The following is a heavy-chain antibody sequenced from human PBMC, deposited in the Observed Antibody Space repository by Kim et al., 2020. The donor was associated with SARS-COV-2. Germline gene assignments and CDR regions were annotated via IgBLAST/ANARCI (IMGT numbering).Heavy chain of an antibody. D-gene: IGHD7-27*01. V-gene: IGHV3-74*01. CDR3: ARGGLGTGLDY. J-gene: IGHJ4*02. CDR2: INGDGSST. Sequence: GGSLRLSCVASESAFSRYWMHWVRQAPGKGLVWVSQINGDGSSTTYADSVKGRFTISRDNAKNTLHLQMNSLGVDDPAVYYCARGGLGTGLDYWGQATLV. CDR1: ESAFSRYW.